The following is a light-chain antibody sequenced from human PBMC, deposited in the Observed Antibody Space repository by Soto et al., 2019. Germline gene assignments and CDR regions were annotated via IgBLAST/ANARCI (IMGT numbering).Light chain of an antibody. J-gene: IGKJ4*01. V-gene: IGKV3-11*01. CDR3: QQRSNWPLT. Sequence: EIVLTQSPATLSLSPGERATLSCRASQSVSTYISWYQQKPGQAPRRLIYDVSNRASGIPARFSGSGSGTDFTLTLSSLEPEDFAVYYCQQRSNWPLTFGGGTKVQIK. CDR1: QSVSTY. CDR2: DVS.